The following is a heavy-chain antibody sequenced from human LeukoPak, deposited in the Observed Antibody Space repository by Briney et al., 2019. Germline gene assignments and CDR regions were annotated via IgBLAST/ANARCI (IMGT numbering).Heavy chain of an antibody. D-gene: IGHD3-10*01. Sequence: GASVKVSCKASGYTFTSYGIHWVRQAPGQRLEWMGWINAGNGNTKYSQTFQGRVTITRDTSASTAYMELSSLRSEDTAVYYCACAPGDYYYYGMDVWGKGTTVTVSS. J-gene: IGHJ6*04. CDR1: GYTFTSYG. CDR3: ACAPGDYYYYGMDV. CDR2: INAGNGNT. V-gene: IGHV1-3*01.